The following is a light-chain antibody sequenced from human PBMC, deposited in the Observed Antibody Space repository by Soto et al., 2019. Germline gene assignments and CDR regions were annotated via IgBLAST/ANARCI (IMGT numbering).Light chain of an antibody. CDR1: QSVSSNY. J-gene: IGKJ2*01. Sequence: DIVLTQAPGTLSLSPGERATLSCRASQSVSSNYLAWYQHKAGQAPRLLIYGASSRATGIPDRFSGSGAGTDFTLTISRREPEDFAVYYCQQYGRSPRTFGQGTKLEIK. CDR2: GAS. CDR3: QQYGRSPRT. V-gene: IGKV3-20*01.